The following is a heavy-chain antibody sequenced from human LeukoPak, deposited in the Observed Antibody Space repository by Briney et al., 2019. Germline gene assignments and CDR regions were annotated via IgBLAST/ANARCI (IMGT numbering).Heavy chain of an antibody. Sequence: GGSLRLSCAASGFTFSSYWMSWVRQAPGKGLEWVANIKQDGSEKYYVDSVKGRFTISRDNAKNSLYLQMNSLRAEDTAVYYCARDSSYYDFWSGYPSYMDVWGKGTTVTVSS. CDR1: GFTFSSYW. J-gene: IGHJ6*03. V-gene: IGHV3-7*01. CDR2: IKQDGSEK. D-gene: IGHD3-3*01. CDR3: ARDSSYYDFWSGYPSYMDV.